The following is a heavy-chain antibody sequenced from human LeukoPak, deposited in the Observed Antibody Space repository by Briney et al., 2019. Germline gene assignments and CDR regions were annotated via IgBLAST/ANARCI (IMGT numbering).Heavy chain of an antibody. J-gene: IGHJ5*02. D-gene: IGHD3-3*01. CDR3: ARAQWNYGGYYDFWSGYYWFDP. CDR1: GGSISSYY. Sequence: PSETLSLTCTVSGGSISSYYWSWIRQPPGKGLEWIGYIYYSGSTNYNPSLKSRVTISVDTSKNQFSLKLSSVTAADTAVYYCARAQWNYGGYYDFWSGYYWFDPWGQGTLVTVSS. V-gene: IGHV4-59*01. CDR2: IYYSGST.